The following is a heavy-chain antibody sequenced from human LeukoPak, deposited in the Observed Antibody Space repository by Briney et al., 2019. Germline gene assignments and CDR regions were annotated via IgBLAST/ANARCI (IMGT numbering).Heavy chain of an antibody. J-gene: IGHJ4*02. CDR2: INPNSGGT. V-gene: IGHV1-2*02. Sequence: ASVTVSCKASGYTFTGYYMHWVRQAPGQGLEWMGWINPNSGGTNYAQKFQGRVTMTRDTSISTAYMELSRLRSDDTAVYYCARESDSEDSYNVDYFDYWRQGTLVTVST. CDR1: GYTFTGYY. D-gene: IGHD5-24*01. CDR3: ARESDSEDSYNVDYFDY.